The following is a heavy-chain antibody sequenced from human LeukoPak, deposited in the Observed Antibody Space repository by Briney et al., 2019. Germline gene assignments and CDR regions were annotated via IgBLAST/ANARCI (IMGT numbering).Heavy chain of an antibody. V-gene: IGHV6-1*01. Sequence: SQTLSLTCAISGDSVSSNSAAWNWIRQSPSRGLEWLGRTHYRSKWYNDYAVSVKSRITINPDTSKNQFSLQLNSVTPEDTAVYYCARDYEAAAGYPYYFDYWGQGTLVTVSS. CDR1: GDSVSSNSAA. CDR3: ARDYEAAAGYPYYFDY. CDR2: THYRSKWYN. D-gene: IGHD6-13*01. J-gene: IGHJ4*02.